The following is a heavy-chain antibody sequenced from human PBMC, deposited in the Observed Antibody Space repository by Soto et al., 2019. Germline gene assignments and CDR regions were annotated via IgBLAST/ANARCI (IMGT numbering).Heavy chain of an antibody. J-gene: IGHJ4*02. CDR1: GFTFSRHA. V-gene: IGHV3-23*01. CDR3: ARDCGGGSCYYY. Sequence: GGTLRLSCTASGFTFSRHAMTWVRQAPGKGLEWVSGLSDSGGSIYYADSVKGRFTISRDNAKNSLYLQMNSLRAEDTAVYYCARDCGGGSCYYYWGQGTLVTVSS. CDR2: LSDSGGSI. D-gene: IGHD2-15*01.